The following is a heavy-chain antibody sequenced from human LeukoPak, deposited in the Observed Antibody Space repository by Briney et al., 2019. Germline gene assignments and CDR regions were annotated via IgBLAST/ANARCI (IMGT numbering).Heavy chain of an antibody. J-gene: IGHJ3*02. CDR2: IKSKTDGGTT. D-gene: IGHD2-21*01. Sequence: GGSLRLSCAASGFTFSNAWMSWVRQAPGKGLEWVGRIKSKTDGGTTDYAAPVKGRFTISRDDSKNTLYLQMNSLRAEDTAVYYCARGGSGDIFDIWGQGTMVTVSS. CDR3: ARGGSGDIFDI. CDR1: GFTFSNAW. V-gene: IGHV3-15*01.